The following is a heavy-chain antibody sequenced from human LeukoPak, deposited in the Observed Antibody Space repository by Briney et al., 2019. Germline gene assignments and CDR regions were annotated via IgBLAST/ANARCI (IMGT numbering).Heavy chain of an antibody. J-gene: IGHJ5*02. V-gene: IGHV3-23*01. CDR2: ISNDGGGT. Sequence: HPGGSLRLSCAASGFIFNSYGLIWVRQAPGKGLEWISAISNDGGGTTYADFVKGRFTISRDNSRNTLFLQMNSLRGDDTALYYCAKGGSGYFLDLWGQGTLVTVSS. CDR1: GFIFNSYG. D-gene: IGHD3-22*01. CDR3: AKGGSGYFLDL.